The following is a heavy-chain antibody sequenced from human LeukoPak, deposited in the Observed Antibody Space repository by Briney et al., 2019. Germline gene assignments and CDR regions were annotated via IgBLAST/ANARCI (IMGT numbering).Heavy chain of an antibody. V-gene: IGHV3-23*01. Sequence: GGSLRLSCAASGFTFSSYAMSWVRQAPGKGLEWVSAISGSGGSSYYADSVKGRFTISRDNSKNALYLQMNSLRAEDTAVYYCAKDLWSSPRDYWGQGTLVSVSS. CDR3: AKDLWSSPRDY. CDR1: GFTFSSYA. D-gene: IGHD6-13*01. J-gene: IGHJ4*02. CDR2: ISGSGGSS.